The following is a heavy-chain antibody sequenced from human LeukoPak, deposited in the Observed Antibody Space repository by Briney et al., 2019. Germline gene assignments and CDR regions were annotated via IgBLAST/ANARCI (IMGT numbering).Heavy chain of an antibody. V-gene: IGHV3-53*01. J-gene: IGHJ3*02. Sequence: GGSLRLSCAASGFTVSSNYMSWVRQAPGKGLEWVSVIYSGGSTYYADSVKGRFTVSRDNSKNTLYLQMNSLRAEDTAVYYCARAPILGYGGYDLSMAFDIWGQGTMVTVSS. D-gene: IGHD5-12*01. CDR2: IYSGGST. CDR1: GFTVSSNY. CDR3: ARAPILGYGGYDLSMAFDI.